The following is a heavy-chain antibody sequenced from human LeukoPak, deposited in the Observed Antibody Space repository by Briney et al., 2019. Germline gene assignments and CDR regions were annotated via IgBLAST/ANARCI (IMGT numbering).Heavy chain of an antibody. CDR1: GFTFSSYA. CDR2: ISYDGSNK. D-gene: IGHD3-10*01. J-gene: IGHJ4*02. V-gene: IGHV3-30-3*01. Sequence: GGSLRLSCAASGFTFSSYAMHWVRQAPGKGLEWVAVISYDGSNKYYADSVKGRFTISRDNSKNTLYLQMNSLRAEDTAVYYCARDPNYYGSGSYPGAFDYWGQGTLVTVSS. CDR3: ARDPNYYGSGSYPGAFDY.